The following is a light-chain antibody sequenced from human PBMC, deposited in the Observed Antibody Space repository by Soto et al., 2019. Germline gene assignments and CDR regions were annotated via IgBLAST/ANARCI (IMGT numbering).Light chain of an antibody. V-gene: IGKV3-15*01. CDR1: QSVSSN. Sequence: EIVMTQSPATLSVSPGERATLSCRASQSVSSNLGWYQQKPGQAPRLLIYGASTRATGIPARFTGSGSGIEFTLTISSLQAEDFAIYYFQYYNNWPSLTFGGGTQVEIK. CDR3: QYYNNWPSLT. J-gene: IGKJ4*01. CDR2: GAS.